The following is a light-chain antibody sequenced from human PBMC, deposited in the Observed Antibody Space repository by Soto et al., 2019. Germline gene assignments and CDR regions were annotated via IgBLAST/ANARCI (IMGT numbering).Light chain of an antibody. CDR3: QQCNSYPFT. J-gene: IGKJ5*01. CDR1: QGISSS. V-gene: IGKV1-9*01. Sequence: DIQLTQSPSFLSASVGDRVTITCRASQGISSSLAWYQQKPGKAPKLLIYAASTLRSGVPSRFSGSGSGTEFTLTISSLEPEDFATYYCQQCNSYPFTFGQGTQLEIK. CDR2: AAS.